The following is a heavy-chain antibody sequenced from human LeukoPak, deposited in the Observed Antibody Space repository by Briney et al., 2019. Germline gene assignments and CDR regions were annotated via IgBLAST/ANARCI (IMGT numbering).Heavy chain of an antibody. Sequence: SETLSLTCSVSGDSISYYHWAWIRQPAGKPLEWLGRIYTSGSTHYNPSVRGRAPISVDTSASQFSLKLTSVTAADTAVYYCARDRDCSGGSCYVWGKGSTVTVSS. D-gene: IGHD2-15*01. CDR1: GDSISYYH. CDR2: IYTSGST. J-gene: IGHJ6*04. V-gene: IGHV4-4*07. CDR3: ARDRDCSGGSCYV.